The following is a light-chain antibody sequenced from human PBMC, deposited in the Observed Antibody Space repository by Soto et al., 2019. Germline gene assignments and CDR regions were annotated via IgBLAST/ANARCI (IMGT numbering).Light chain of an antibody. Sequence: QSALTQPASVSGSPGQSITISCTGTSSDVGSYNYVSWYQQHPGKAPKLMIYGVSDRPSGISSRFSGSMSGNTASLTISGLQTEDEADYYCSSYTDSSTLFGTGTKLTVL. CDR3: SSYTDSSTL. CDR2: GVS. CDR1: SSDVGSYNY. J-gene: IGLJ1*01. V-gene: IGLV2-14*01.